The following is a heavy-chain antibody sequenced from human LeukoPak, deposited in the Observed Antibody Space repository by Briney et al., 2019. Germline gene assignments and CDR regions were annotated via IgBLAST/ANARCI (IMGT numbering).Heavy chain of an antibody. D-gene: IGHD6-19*01. V-gene: IGHV4-39*07. J-gene: IGHJ4*02. Sequence: PSETLSLTCTVSGGSISSSSYYWGWIRQPPGKGLEWIGSIYYSGSTYYNPSLKSRVTISVDTSENQFSLKLSSVTAADTAVYYCARDRSSSGWFDYWGQGTLVTVSS. CDR2: IYYSGST. CDR3: ARDRSSSGWFDY. CDR1: GGSISSSSYY.